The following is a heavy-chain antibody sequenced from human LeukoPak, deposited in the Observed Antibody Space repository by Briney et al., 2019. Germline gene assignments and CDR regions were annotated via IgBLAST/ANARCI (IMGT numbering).Heavy chain of an antibody. CDR3: SRELREHGVFDI. V-gene: IGHV3-23*01. J-gene: IGHJ3*02. Sequence: GGSLRLSCAASGFTFSSYAMSWVRQAPGKWLECVSAISGSGGSTYYAASVKGRFSISTDNSKNTVSLQMNSLRAEDTAVYYCSRELREHGVFDIWGQGTMVTVSS. D-gene: IGHD1-26*01. CDR1: GFTFSSYA. CDR2: ISGSGGST.